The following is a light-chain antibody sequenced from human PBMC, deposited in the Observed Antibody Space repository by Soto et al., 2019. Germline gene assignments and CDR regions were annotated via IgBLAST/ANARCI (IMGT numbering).Light chain of an antibody. V-gene: IGLV2-14*01. CDR3: NSHAGSSGYV. CDR2: GVS. Sequence: QSVLTQPAAVSGSPGQSITISCTGTSSDVGGYNYVSWYQQHPGKAPKLMIYGVSTRPSGVSNRFSGSKSGNTASLTISGLQAEDEADYSCNSHAGSSGYVFGTGTKVTVL. CDR1: SSDVGGYNY. J-gene: IGLJ1*01.